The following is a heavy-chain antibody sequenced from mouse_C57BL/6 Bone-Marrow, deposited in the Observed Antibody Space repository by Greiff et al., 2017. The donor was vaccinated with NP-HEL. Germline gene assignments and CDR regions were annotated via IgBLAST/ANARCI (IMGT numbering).Heavy chain of an antibody. V-gene: IGHV5-15*01. CDR3: ARHAYYGSSYEAMDY. Sequence: DVQLVESGGGLVQPGGSLKLSCAASGFTFSDYGMAWVRQAPRKGPEWVAFISNLAYSIYYADTVTGRFTLSRENAKNTLYLEMSSLRSEDTAMYYCARHAYYGSSYEAMDYWGQGTSVTVSS. CDR2: ISNLAYSI. D-gene: IGHD1-1*01. J-gene: IGHJ4*01. CDR1: GFTFSDYG.